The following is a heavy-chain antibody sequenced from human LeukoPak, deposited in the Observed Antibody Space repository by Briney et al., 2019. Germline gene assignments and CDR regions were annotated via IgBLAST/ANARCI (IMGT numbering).Heavy chain of an antibody. Sequence: SETLSLTCGVSGTSVSTMNWWSWVRQSPGKGLEWIGEIFHTGSTNYNPSLNSRITISLDKSKNQFSLRLTSVTAADTAVYYCARGPNDSSGYYYLDYWGQGTLVTVSS. CDR2: IFHTGST. J-gene: IGHJ4*02. CDR3: ARGPNDSSGYYYLDY. V-gene: IGHV4-4*02. CDR1: GTSVSTMNW. D-gene: IGHD3-22*01.